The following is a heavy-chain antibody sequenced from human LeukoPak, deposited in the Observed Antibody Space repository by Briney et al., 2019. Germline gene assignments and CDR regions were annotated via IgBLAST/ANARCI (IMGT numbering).Heavy chain of an antibody. CDR3: AQDSPSELPGSSSDYVCGSYRPNDAFDI. D-gene: IGHD3-16*02. J-gene: IGHJ3*02. CDR1: GFTFSSYA. V-gene: IGHV3-23*01. CDR2: ISGSGGST. Sequence: GGSLRLSCAASGFTFSSYAMSWVRQAPGKGLEWVSAISGSGGSTYYADSVKGRFTISRDNSKNTLYLQMNSLRAEDTAVYYCAQDSPSELPGSSSDYVCGSYRPNDAFDIWGQGTMVTVSS.